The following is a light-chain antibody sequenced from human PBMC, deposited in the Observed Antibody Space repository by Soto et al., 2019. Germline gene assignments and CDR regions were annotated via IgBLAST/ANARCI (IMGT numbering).Light chain of an antibody. CDR3: QGYNSYSQT. V-gene: IGKV1-5*03. Sequence: DIQMTQSPSTLSASVGDRVTITCRASQTISSWLAGYQQKRGKAPKLLIYKATSLESGVPSRLRRSGSGTEFTLTIGSLPADDFATYYCQGYNSYSQTFGQGTKVEIK. J-gene: IGKJ1*01. CDR2: KAT. CDR1: QTISSW.